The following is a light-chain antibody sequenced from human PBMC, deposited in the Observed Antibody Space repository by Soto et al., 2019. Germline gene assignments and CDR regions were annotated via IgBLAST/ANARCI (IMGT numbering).Light chain of an antibody. Sequence: DVVMTQSPLSLSVTLGQPASISCRSSQGLVYTDGNTYLTWFQQRPGRSPTRLIYAVSNRDAGVPDRVSGSGSGTEFTLKISRVEAEDVAIYYCMQATHWPHSFGQGTTLEI. CDR2: AVS. CDR1: QGLVYTDGNTY. V-gene: IGKV2-30*01. J-gene: IGKJ2*03. CDR3: MQATHWPHS.